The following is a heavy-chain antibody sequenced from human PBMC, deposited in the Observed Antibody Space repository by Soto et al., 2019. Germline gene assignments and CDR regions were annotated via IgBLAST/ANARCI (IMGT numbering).Heavy chain of an antibody. CDR3: ARAYCSSTSCYLGMFDY. D-gene: IGHD2-2*01. CDR2: ISSSSSYI. CDR1: GFTFSSYS. Sequence: GGSLRLSCAASGFTFSSYSMNWVRQAPGKGLEWVSSISSSSSYIYYADSVKGRFTISRDNAKNSLYLQMNSLRAEDTAVYYCARAYCSSTSCYLGMFDYWGQGTLVTVSS. J-gene: IGHJ4*02. V-gene: IGHV3-21*01.